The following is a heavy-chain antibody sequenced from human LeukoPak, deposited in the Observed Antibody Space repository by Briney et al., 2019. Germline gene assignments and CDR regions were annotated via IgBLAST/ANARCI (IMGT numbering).Heavy chain of an antibody. J-gene: IGHJ5*02. CDR2: IRSKAYGGTT. CDR3: TSHYDYSNYNWFDP. Sequence: GGSLRLSCTASGFTFGDYAMSWVRQAPGKGLEWVGFIRSKAYGGTTEYAASVKGRFTISRDDSKSIAYLQMNSLKTEDTAVYYCTSHYDYSNYNWFDPWGQGTLVTVSS. CDR1: GFTFGDYA. D-gene: IGHD4-11*01. V-gene: IGHV3-49*04.